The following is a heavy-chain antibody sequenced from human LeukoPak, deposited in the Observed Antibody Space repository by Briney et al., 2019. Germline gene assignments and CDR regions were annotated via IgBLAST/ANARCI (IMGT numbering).Heavy chain of an antibody. CDR3: ARDTYGSGSLYYMDV. CDR2: INPDNGNT. CDR1: GYTFTSQD. V-gene: IGHV1-3*03. D-gene: IGHD3-10*01. J-gene: IGHJ6*03. Sequence: GASVKISCKASGYTFTSQDMHWVRQAPGQRLEWVGCINPDNGNTKYSQEFQGRVTITRDTSASTAYVELSSLRSEDTAVYYCARDTYGSGSLYYMDVWGKGTTVTVSS.